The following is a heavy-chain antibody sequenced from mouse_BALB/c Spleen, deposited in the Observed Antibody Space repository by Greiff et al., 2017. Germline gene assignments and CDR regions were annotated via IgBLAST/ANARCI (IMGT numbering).Heavy chain of an antibody. Sequence: EVQGVESGGGLVQPGGSRKLSCAASGFTFSSYTMSWVRQTPEKRLEWVATISSGGSYTYYPDSVKGRFTISRDNAKNTLYLQMSSLKSEDTAMYYCTRDYYGSAMDYWGQGTSVTVSS. CDR3: TRDYYGSAMDY. CDR2: ISSGGSYT. J-gene: IGHJ4*01. V-gene: IGHV5-6-4*01. D-gene: IGHD1-1*01. CDR1: GFTFSSYT.